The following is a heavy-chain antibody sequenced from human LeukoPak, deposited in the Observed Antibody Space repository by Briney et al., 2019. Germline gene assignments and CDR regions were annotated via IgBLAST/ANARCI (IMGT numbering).Heavy chain of an antibody. CDR1: GFTFSSYW. V-gene: IGHV3-7*01. J-gene: IGHJ6*02. CDR3: AREGEALLWFGEVYYYYYYGMDV. Sequence: GGSLRLSCAASGFTFSSYWMSWVRQAPGKGLEWVANIKQDGSEKYYVDSVKGRSTISRDNAKNSLYLQMNSLRAEDTAVYYCAREGEALLWFGEVYYYYYYGMDVWGQGTTVTVSS. D-gene: IGHD3-10*01. CDR2: IKQDGSEK.